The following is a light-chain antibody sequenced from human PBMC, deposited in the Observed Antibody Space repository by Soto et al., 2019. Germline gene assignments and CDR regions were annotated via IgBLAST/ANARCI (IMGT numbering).Light chain of an antibody. CDR3: QQRAKWPRT. J-gene: IGKJ3*01. CDR2: DTS. CDR1: QSISRF. V-gene: IGKV3-11*01. Sequence: EVVLTQSPAILSLSPGERATLSCRASQSISRFVAWYQQKPGLAPRLLIYDTSNRATGIPARFSGSGSETDFTPTITSLEPEDFAMYYCQQRAKWPRTFGPGTKVDIK.